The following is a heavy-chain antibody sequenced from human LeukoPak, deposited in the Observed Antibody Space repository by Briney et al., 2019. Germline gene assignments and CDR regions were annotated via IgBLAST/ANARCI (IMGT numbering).Heavy chain of an antibody. CDR2: IYHSGST. CDR3: ARVGGMATINNDAFDI. D-gene: IGHD5-24*01. V-gene: IGHV4-61*05. CDR1: GGSISSSSYY. J-gene: IGHJ3*02. Sequence: SETLSLTCTVSGGSISSSSYYWGWIRQPPGKGLEWIGYIYHSGSTNYNPSLKSRVTISIDKSKKQFSLKLVSVTAADTAIYYCARVGGMATINNDAFDIWGQGTMVTVSS.